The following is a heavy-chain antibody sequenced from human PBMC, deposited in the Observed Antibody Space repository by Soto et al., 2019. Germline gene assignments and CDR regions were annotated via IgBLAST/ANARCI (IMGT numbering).Heavy chain of an antibody. J-gene: IGHJ4*02. CDR2: IWYDGSNK. V-gene: IGHV3-33*01. D-gene: IGHD5-12*01. CDR3: ARDSQWLVDY. Sequence: VAVIWYDGSNKYYADSVKGRFTISRDNSKNTLYLQMNSLRAEDTAVYYCARDSQWLVDYWGQGTLVTVSS.